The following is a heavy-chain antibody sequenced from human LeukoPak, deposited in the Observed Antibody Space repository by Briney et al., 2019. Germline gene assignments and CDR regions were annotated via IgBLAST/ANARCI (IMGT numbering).Heavy chain of an antibody. CDR1: GFTFSSYA. V-gene: IGHV3-23*01. CDR2: ISGSGGST. CDR3: AKDSAPYYYKYYFDY. Sequence: GGSLRLSCAASGFTFSSYAMSWVRQAPGKGLEWVSAISGSGGSTYYADSVKGRFTISRDNSKNTLYLQMNSLRAEDTAVYYCAKDSAPYYYKYYFDYWDQGTLVTVSS. D-gene: IGHD3-22*01. J-gene: IGHJ4*02.